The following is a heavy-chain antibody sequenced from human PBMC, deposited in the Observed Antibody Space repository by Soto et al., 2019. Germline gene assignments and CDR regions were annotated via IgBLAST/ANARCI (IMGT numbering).Heavy chain of an antibody. Sequence: QVQLLQSGPEVKKPGAPVKVSCKTPGYTFPRDGFSWVRQAPGQGLEWMGWISPYNNDTRYAQRFQGRVTMTTDTSTKTVSMDLRSLTSDDTAVYYCAKDRRGLRSAYFGSQCFDSWGQGALVTVSS. CDR1: GYTFPRDG. J-gene: IGHJ4*02. D-gene: IGHD4-17*01. CDR3: AKDRRGLRSAYFGSQCFDS. V-gene: IGHV1-18*04. CDR2: ISPYNNDT.